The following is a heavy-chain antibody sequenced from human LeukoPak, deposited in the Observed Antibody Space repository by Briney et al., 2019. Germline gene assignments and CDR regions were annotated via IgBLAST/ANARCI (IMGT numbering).Heavy chain of an antibody. V-gene: IGHV1-69*02. J-gene: IGHJ4*02. D-gene: IGHD1-26*01. CDR3: ARGWKGELLRFDY. CDR1: GDTFSSYT. Sequence: ASVKVSCEASGDTFSSYTISWVRQAPGQGLEWMGRIIPILGIANYAQKFQGRVTITADKSTSTAYMELSSLRSEDTAVYYCARGWKGELLRFDYWGQGTLVTVSS. CDR2: IIPILGIA.